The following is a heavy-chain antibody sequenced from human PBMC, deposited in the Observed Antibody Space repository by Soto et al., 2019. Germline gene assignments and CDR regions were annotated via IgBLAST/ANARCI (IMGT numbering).Heavy chain of an antibody. D-gene: IGHD3-22*01. J-gene: IGHJ5*02. Sequence: QVQLVQSGAEVKKPGSSVKVSCKASGGTFSSYAISWVRQAPGQGLEWMGGIIPICGTANYAQKFQGRVTITADKSTSTAYMELSSLRSEDTAVYYCAKDYYDSSGYYRGHWFDPWGQGTLVTVSS. CDR1: GGTFSSYA. CDR2: IIPICGTA. CDR3: AKDYYDSSGYYRGHWFDP. V-gene: IGHV1-69*06.